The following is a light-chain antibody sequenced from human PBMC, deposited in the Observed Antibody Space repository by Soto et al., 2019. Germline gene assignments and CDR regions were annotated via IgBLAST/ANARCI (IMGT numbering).Light chain of an antibody. CDR3: QQYNTYWT. CDR1: QSISSY. Sequence: DVQMTQSPSSLSASVGDRVTITCRASQSISSYLNWYQQKPGKAPKLLIYAASSLQSGVPSRFSGSGSGTDFTLTVSSLQPDDFAIYYCQQYNTYWTFGQGTKVDI. J-gene: IGKJ1*01. CDR2: AAS. V-gene: IGKV1-39*01.